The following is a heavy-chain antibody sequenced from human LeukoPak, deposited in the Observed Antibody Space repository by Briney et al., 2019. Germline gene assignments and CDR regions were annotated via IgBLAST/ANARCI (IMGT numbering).Heavy chain of an antibody. Sequence: SETLSLTCTVSGGSISNSSSYWGWIRQPPGRGLERIGSIYYSGSTYNNPSLKSRVIISVDTSKNQFSLKLTSVTAADTAVYYCARHPKSASLKKRGPPNQPVYMTTVTTFDYSGQGTLVIVSS. V-gene: IGHV4-39*01. CDR2: IYYSGST. J-gene: IGHJ4*02. CDR1: GGSISNSSSY. D-gene: IGHD4-17*01. CDR3: ARHPKSASLKKRGPPNQPVYMTTVTTFDY.